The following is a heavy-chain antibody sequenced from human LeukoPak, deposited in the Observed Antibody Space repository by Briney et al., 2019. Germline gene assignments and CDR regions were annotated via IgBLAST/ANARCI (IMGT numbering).Heavy chain of an antibody. J-gene: IGHJ4*02. CDR2: IYAGGTT. Sequence: GGSLRLSCAASGFTVSSNYMGWVRQAPGKGLEWVSVIYAGGTTYYADSVKGRFSISRDTSKNTLYLQMNSLSAEDTAVYYCARLTRVYYFFDYWGQGTLFTVSS. CDR1: GFTVSSNY. D-gene: IGHD2-8*01. CDR3: ARLTRVYYFFDY. V-gene: IGHV3-66*01.